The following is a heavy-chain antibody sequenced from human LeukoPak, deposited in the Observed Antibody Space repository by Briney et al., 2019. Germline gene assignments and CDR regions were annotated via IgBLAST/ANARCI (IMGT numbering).Heavy chain of an antibody. CDR3: AREVYCTNGVCYLNYFDL. V-gene: IGHV4-38-2*02. CDR2: IYHSGGS. CDR1: GYYISSGYY. Sequence: PSETLSLTCAVSGYYISSGYYWGWIRQPPGKGLEWIGSIYHSGGSYYSPSLKSRVTISVDTSKNQFSLKLSSVTAADTAVYFCAREVYCTNGVCYLNYFDLWGQGTLVTVSS. J-gene: IGHJ5*02. D-gene: IGHD2-8*01.